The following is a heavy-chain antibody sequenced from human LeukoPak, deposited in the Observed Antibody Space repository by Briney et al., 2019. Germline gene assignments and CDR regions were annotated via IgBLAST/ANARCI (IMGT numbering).Heavy chain of an antibody. CDR2: IYPGDSDT. J-gene: IGHJ3*02. D-gene: IGHD2-15*01. V-gene: IGHV5-51*01. CDR1: GYSFTSYW. Sequence: GESLKISCKGSGYSFTSYWIGWVRQMPGKGLEWMGIIYPGDSDTRYSPSFQGQVTISADKSISTAYLQWSSLKASDTAMYYCARRSYYCSGGSCYSPNDAFDIWGQGTMVTVSS. CDR3: ARRSYYCSGGSCYSPNDAFDI.